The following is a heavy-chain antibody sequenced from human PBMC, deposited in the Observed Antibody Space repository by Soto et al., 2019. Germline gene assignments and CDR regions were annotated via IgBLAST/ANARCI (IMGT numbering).Heavy chain of an antibody. CDR1: GGTFSSYA. Sequence: SVKVSCKASGGTFSSYAISWVRQAPGQGLEWMGGIIPIFGTANYAQKFQGRVTITADKSTSTAYMELSSLRSEDTAVYYCARDLLEWQSTAIFDPWGQGTLVTVSS. CDR2: IIPIFGTA. D-gene: IGHD3-3*01. CDR3: ARDLLEWQSTAIFDP. V-gene: IGHV1-69*06. J-gene: IGHJ5*02.